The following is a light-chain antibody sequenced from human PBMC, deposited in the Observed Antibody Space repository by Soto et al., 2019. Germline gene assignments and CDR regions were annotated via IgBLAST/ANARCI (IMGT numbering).Light chain of an antibody. Sequence: EIVMTQSPATLSVSPGERATLSCRASQSVSTNLVWYQQKPGQAPRLLIYGASTRATGVPGRFSGTGSGTEFTLTISSLQSEGSAVYYCQQYNHWWTFGQGTKVEI. CDR1: QSVSTN. CDR2: GAS. V-gene: IGKV3-15*01. CDR3: QQYNHWWT. J-gene: IGKJ1*01.